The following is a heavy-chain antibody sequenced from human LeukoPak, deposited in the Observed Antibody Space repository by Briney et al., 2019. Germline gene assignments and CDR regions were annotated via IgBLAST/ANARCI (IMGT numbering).Heavy chain of an antibody. CDR1: GSSMSTYY. CDR2: IYASGST. D-gene: IGHD3-10*01. J-gene: IGHJ4*02. Sequence: PSETLSLTCTVSGSSMSTYYWSWIRQPAGKGLEWIGRIYASGSTDYNPSLRSRVTISLDKSKNQFSLNLNSVTAADTAVYYCARGTSDDYWGQGTLVTVSS. V-gene: IGHV4-4*07. CDR3: ARGTSDDY.